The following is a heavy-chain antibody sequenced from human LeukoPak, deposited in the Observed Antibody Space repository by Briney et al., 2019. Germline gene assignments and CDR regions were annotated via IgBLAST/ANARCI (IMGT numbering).Heavy chain of an antibody. CDR1: GFIFMSYE. J-gene: IGHJ4*02. D-gene: IGHD6-13*01. V-gene: IGHV3-48*03. Sequence: GSLRLSCAASGFIFMSYEMYWVRQAPGKGLEWVSYISSSSSTIHCADSVKGRFTISRDNAKNSLYLQMNSLRAEDTAVYYCARALPSSWYFFDYWGQGTLVTVSS. CDR3: ARALPSSWYFFDY. CDR2: ISSSSSTI.